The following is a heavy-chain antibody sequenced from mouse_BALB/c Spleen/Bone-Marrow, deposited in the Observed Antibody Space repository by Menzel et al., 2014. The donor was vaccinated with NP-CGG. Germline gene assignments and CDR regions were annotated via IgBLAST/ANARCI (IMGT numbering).Heavy chain of an antibody. J-gene: IGHJ1*01. V-gene: IGHV5-17*02. D-gene: IGHD1-1*01. Sequence: EVQGVESGGGLVQPGGSRKLSCAASGFTFSSFGMHWVRQAPEKGLEWVAYISSGSSTIYYADTVKGRFTISRDNPKNTLFLQMTSLRSEDTAMYYCARSISHYYGSNWYFDVWGAGTTVTVSS. CDR1: GFTFSSFG. CDR3: ARSISHYYGSNWYFDV. CDR2: ISSGSSTI.